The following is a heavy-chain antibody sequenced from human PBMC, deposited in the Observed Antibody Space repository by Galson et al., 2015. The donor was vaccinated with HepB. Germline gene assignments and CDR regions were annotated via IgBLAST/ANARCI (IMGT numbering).Heavy chain of an antibody. J-gene: IGHJ5*02. CDR1: GFSFSTYS. Sequence: SLRLSCAASGFSFSTYSMNWVRQAPGKGLEWVSYISSSSSTIYYTDSVKGRFTISRDNAKNSLYLQMNILRALDTPVDYCSRTCPPHSTIFGNPPFDPSGQATQITVSS. D-gene: IGHD3-3*01. CDR3: SRTCPPHSTIFGNPPFDP. V-gene: IGHV3-48*01. CDR2: ISSSSSTI.